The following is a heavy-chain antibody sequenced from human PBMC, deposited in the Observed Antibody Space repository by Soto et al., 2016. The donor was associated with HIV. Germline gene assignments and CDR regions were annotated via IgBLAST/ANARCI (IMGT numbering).Heavy chain of an antibody. V-gene: IGHV1-2*02. CDR3: ARDMWEVTWFGELSAVDY. Sequence: QVQLVQSGAEVRKPGASMKVSCKASGYSFTGYYMHWVRQAPGQGLEWMGWINPNSGGTNYAQKFQGRVTMTRDTSISTAYMELSRLRSDDTAVYYCARDMWEVTWFGELSAVDYWGQGTLVTVSS. CDR1: GYSFTGYY. CDR2: INPNSGGT. D-gene: IGHD3-10*01. J-gene: IGHJ4*02.